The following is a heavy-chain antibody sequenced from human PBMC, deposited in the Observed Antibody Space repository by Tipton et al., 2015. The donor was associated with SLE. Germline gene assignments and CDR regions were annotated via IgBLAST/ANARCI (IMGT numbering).Heavy chain of an antibody. V-gene: IGHV3-23*01. J-gene: IGHJ5*02. D-gene: IGHD7-27*01. Sequence: GSLRLSCAASGFTFEAFAMTWVRQAPGKGLEWVAGIIGSGSSSYTADSVKGRFTVSRDNANNRLELQMNSLRAEDTAVYYCAKALLGSPFDPWGQGTLVTVSS. CDR2: IIGSGSSS. CDR3: AKALLGSPFDP. CDR1: GFTFEAFA.